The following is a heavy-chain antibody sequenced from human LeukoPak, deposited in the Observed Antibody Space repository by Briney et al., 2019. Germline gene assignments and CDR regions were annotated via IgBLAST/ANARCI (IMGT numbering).Heavy chain of an antibody. CDR2: LYSGSST. CDR3: ARVGDHYHWYLDV. V-gene: IGHV3-53*01. D-gene: IGHD3-10*01. J-gene: IGHJ2*01. Sequence: PGGSLTLSCEGSGFIVSTNYMNWVRQAPGKGLEWVSILYSGSSTYYTDSVKGRFTVSRDDSKNTLYLHMNSLGVEDTAVYYCARVGDHYHWYLDVWGRGTLVTVSS. CDR1: GFIVSTNY.